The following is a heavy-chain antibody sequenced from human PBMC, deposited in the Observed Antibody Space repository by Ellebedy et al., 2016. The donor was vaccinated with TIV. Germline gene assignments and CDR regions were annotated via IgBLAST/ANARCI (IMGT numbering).Heavy chain of an antibody. D-gene: IGHD7-27*01. CDR3: ARHELGSNAAFDS. V-gene: IGHV5-10-1*01. J-gene: IGHJ4*02. CDR1: GYTFALYW. Sequence: GGSLRLXXAGSGYTFALYWITWVRQKPGKGLEWMGRIDPNDPRESYKSYSPSFQGHVTISADKSISTAYLQWSSLKASDTAVYYCARHELGSNAAFDSWGQGTLVTVSS. CDR2: IDPNDPRESYK.